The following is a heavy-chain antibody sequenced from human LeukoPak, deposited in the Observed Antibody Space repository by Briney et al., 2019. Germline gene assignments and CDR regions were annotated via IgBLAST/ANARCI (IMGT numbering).Heavy chain of an antibody. CDR1: EFTFSNYW. J-gene: IGHJ4*02. Sequence: GGSLRLSCEASEFTFSNYWMSWVRQAPGKGLEWVANVKQDGSEKYYVDSVKGRFTICRDNAGKSLHLQMNRLRAEATAVYYWTIPLPPMGEVTTSDGVNWGEATLV. CDR3: TIPLPPMGEVTTSDGVN. V-gene: IGHV3-7*01. D-gene: IGHD4-17*01. CDR2: VKQDGSEK.